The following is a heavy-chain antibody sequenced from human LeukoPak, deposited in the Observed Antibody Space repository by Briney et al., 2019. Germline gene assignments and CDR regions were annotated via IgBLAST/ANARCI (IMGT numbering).Heavy chain of an antibody. J-gene: IGHJ4*02. Sequence: SVKVSCKASGGTLSTYGISWVRQAPGHGLEWMGGIIPFLGTVNYAQKFQGRVTITADEPTTTTYMELSSLRSEDTAVYYCARDFYFYDSSGYFDYWGQGTLVTVSS. CDR3: ARDFYFYDSSGYFDY. V-gene: IGHV1-69*13. D-gene: IGHD3-22*01. CDR1: GGTLSTYG. CDR2: IIPFLGTV.